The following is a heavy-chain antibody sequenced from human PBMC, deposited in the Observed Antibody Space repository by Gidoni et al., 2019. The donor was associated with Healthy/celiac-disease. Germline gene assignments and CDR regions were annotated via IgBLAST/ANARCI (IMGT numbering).Heavy chain of an antibody. CDR2: ISYDGSNK. Sequence: QVQLVESWGGLVQPWRSLRLSCVASRFTSSSYGMHWVRQAPGKGLEWVAVISYDGSNKYYADSVKGRFTISRDNSKNTLYLQMNSLRAEDTAVYYCAKDLEWELLGRFDYWGQGTLVTVSS. J-gene: IGHJ4*02. D-gene: IGHD1-26*01. CDR1: RFTSSSYG. CDR3: AKDLEWELLGRFDY. V-gene: IGHV3-30*18.